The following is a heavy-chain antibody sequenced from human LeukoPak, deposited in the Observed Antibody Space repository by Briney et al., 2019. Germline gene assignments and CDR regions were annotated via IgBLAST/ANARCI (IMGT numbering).Heavy chain of an antibody. J-gene: IGHJ6*02. CDR3: ARLYCSSTSCLGIQRAHQIQPASYPYYYYYGMDV. V-gene: IGHV3-30-3*01. D-gene: IGHD2-2*01. CDR1: GFTFSSYA. CDR2: ISYDGSNK. Sequence: GGSLRLSCAASGFTFSSYAMHWVRQAPGKGLEWVAVISYDGSNKYYADSVKGRFTISRDNSKNTLYLQMNSLRAEDTAVYYCARLYCSSTSCLGIQRAHQIQPASYPYYYYYGMDVWGQRTTVTVSS.